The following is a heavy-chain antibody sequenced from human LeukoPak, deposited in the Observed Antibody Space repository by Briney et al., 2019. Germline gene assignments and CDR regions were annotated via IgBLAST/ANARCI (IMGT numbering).Heavy chain of an antibody. Sequence: GASMKVSCKASGYTFTGYYMHWVRQAPGQGLEWMGWINPNSGGTNYAQKFQGWVTMTRDTSISTAYMELNKLRSDDTAVYYCARLDYGGWFDPWGQGTLVTVSS. D-gene: IGHD4-17*01. CDR1: GYTFTGYY. J-gene: IGHJ5*02. V-gene: IGHV1-2*04. CDR2: INPNSGGT. CDR3: ARLDYGGWFDP.